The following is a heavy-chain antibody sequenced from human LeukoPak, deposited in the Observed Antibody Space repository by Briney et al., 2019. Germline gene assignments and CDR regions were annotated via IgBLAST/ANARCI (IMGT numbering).Heavy chain of an antibody. CDR2: INPDGSQK. J-gene: IGHJ4*02. CDR3: ATGAAAAGGY. CDR1: GFTFSSYS. V-gene: IGHV3-7*01. Sequence: GGSLRLSCAASGFTFSSYSMNWVRQAPGKGLEWVANINPDGSQKYYVDSVKGRFTISRDNAKNSLYLQMNSLRAEDTAVYYCATGAAAAGGYWGQGTLVTVSS. D-gene: IGHD6-13*01.